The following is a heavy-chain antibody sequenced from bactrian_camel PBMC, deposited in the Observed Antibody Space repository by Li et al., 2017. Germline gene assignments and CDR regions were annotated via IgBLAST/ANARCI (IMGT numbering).Heavy chain of an antibody. V-gene: IGHV3S40*01. CDR3: ATEQGTFFGY. D-gene: IGHD5*01. CDR2: INSGGGST. CDR1: GFTFSSYD. J-gene: IGHJ6*01. Sequence: VQLVESGGGSVQAGGSLRLSCAASGFTFSSYDMSWVRQAPGKGLEWVSAINSGGGSTYYADSVKGRFTISRDNAKNTLYLQMNSLKTEDTAVYYCATEQGTFFGYWGQGTQVTVS.